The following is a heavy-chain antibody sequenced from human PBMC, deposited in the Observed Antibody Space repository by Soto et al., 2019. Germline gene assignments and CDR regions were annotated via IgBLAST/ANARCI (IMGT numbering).Heavy chain of an antibody. V-gene: IGHV4-30-2*01. CDR2: INHSGST. CDR3: TRDPSSGAYDS. D-gene: IGHD1-26*01. Sequence: LSITCAVSGGSISSGGYSWSWIRQPPGTGLEWIGEINHSGSTNYNPSLKSRVTISVDTSKNSLDLQMNSLRVEDSAIYYCTRDPSSGAYDSCGQGTLVTVSS. CDR1: GGSISSGGYS. J-gene: IGHJ4*02.